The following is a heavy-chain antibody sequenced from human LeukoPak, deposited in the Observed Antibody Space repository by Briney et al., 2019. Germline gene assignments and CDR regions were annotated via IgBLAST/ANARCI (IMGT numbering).Heavy chain of an antibody. Sequence: GGSLRLSCAASGFTFSSCAMNWVRQAPGKGLEWVSTISGSGGDTYYADSVKGRFTISRDNSKNTLYLQMNSLRAEDTAVYYCAKGETVTTTSFDYWGQGTLVTVSS. CDR3: AKGETVTTTSFDY. J-gene: IGHJ4*02. V-gene: IGHV3-23*01. CDR1: GFTFSSCA. D-gene: IGHD4-17*01. CDR2: ISGSGGDT.